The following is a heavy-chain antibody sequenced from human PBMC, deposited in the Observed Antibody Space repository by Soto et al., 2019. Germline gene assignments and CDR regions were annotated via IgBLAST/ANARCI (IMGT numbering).Heavy chain of an antibody. J-gene: IGHJ6*02. Sequence: GGSLRLSCAASGFTFSSNSMNWVRQAPGKGLEWVSAISSSSSYIYYADPVKGRFTISRDNAKNSLYLQMNSLRAEDTAVYYCARLSSVAGSNAMDVWGQGTTVTVS. CDR2: ISSSSSYI. V-gene: IGHV3-21*01. CDR1: GFTFSSNS. D-gene: IGHD6-19*01. CDR3: ARLSSVAGSNAMDV.